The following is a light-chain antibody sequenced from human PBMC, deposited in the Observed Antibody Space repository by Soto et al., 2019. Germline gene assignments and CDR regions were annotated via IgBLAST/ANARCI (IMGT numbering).Light chain of an antibody. CDR1: KLGDKY. J-gene: IGLJ2*01. CDR2: QDS. V-gene: IGLV3-1*01. CDR3: QAWDSSTDVV. Sequence: SYELTQPPSVSVSPGQTASITCSGDKLGDKYACWYQQKPGQSPVLVIYQDSKRPSGIPERFSGSNSGNTATLTISGTRAMDEADYYCQAWDSSTDVVFGGGTKLTVL.